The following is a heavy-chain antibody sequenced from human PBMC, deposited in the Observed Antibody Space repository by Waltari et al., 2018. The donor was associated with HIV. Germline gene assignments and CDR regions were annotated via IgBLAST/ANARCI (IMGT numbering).Heavy chain of an antibody. CDR2: IIPIFGTA. D-gene: IGHD3-22*01. J-gene: IGHJ4*02. Sequence: QVQLVQSGAEVKKPGSSVKVSCKASGGTFSSYAISWVRQAPGQGLEWMGGIIPIFGTANYAQKFQGRVTITADKSTSTAYMELSSLRSEDTAVYYCARESSADYYDSSGYFDYWGQGTLVTVSS. CDR1: GGTFSSYA. CDR3: ARESSADYYDSSGYFDY. V-gene: IGHV1-69*06.